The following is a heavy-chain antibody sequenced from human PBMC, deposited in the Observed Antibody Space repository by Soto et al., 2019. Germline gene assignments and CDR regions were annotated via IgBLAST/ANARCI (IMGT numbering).Heavy chain of an antibody. V-gene: IGHV3-30-3*01. CDR1: GFTFSSYA. CDR3: ARELTFYGDYVDYYYYYGMDV. J-gene: IGHJ6*02. D-gene: IGHD4-17*01. Sequence: GGSLRLSCAASGFTFSSYAMHWVRQAPGKGLEWVEVISYDGSNKYYADSVKGRFTISRDNSKNTLYLQMNSLRAEDTAVYYCARELTFYGDYVDYYYYYGMDVWGQGTTVTV. CDR2: ISYDGSNK.